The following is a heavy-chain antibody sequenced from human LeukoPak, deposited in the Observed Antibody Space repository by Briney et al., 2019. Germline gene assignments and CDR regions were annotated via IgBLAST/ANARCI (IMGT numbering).Heavy chain of an antibody. J-gene: IGHJ4*02. CDR1: GYTFTDYY. D-gene: IGHD2-2*01. CDR3: ARANFLYCSSSTCLFDY. CDR2: INPNDGDT. V-gene: IGHV1-2*02. Sequence: ASVKVSCKASGYTFTDYYMHWVRQAPGQGFEWVGWINPNDGDTNYAQKFQGRVTMTRDTSISTAHMEVSRLRSDDTAVYYCARANFLYCSSSTCLFDYWGQGTLVTVSS.